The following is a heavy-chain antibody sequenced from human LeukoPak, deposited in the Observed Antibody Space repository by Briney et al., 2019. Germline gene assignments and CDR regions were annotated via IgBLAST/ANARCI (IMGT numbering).Heavy chain of an antibody. CDR3: ARDIAAAGTLDY. CDR1: GYTFTSYG. Sequence: ASVKVSCKASGYTFTSYGISWVRQAPGQGLEWMGWINAYNGNTNYAQKLQGRVTMTTDTSTSTAYMELRSLRSDDTAVYYCARDIAAAGTLDYWGQGTLVTVSS. J-gene: IGHJ4*02. V-gene: IGHV1-18*01. D-gene: IGHD6-13*01. CDR2: INAYNGNT.